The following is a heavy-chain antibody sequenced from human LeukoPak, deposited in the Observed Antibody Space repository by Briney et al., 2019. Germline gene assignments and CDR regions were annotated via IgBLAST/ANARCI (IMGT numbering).Heavy chain of an antibody. CDR2: IYYRGST. Sequence: SETLSLTCTVSGGSISGYYWSWIREPPGKGLEWIGYIYYRGSTNYNPSLKSRVTISVDTSKNQFSLNLSSVTAADTAVYYCARGVREKNRGFLLYYYYYYMDVWGKGTTVAISS. J-gene: IGHJ6*03. V-gene: IGHV4-59*01. CDR3: ARGVREKNRGFLLYYYYYYMDV. CDR1: GGSISGYY. D-gene: IGHD3-10*01.